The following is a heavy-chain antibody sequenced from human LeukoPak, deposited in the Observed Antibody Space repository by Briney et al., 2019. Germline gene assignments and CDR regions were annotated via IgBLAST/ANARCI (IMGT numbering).Heavy chain of an antibody. CDR2: IYYSGTT. D-gene: IGHD6-13*01. V-gene: IGHV4-59*01. J-gene: IGHJ4*02. CDR1: GGSISSYY. Sequence: PSETLFLTCTVSGGSISSYYWSWIRQPPGKGLEWIGYIYYSGTTNYNPSLKSRVTISVDTSKNQFSLKLSSVTAADTAVCYCARGVYIAAAQYGYWGQGTLVTVSS. CDR3: ARGVYIAAAQYGY.